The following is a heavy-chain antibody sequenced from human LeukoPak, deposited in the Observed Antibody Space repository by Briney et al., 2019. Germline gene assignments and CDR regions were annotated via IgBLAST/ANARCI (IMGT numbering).Heavy chain of an antibody. CDR3: ARVNGPYYYMDV. J-gene: IGHJ6*03. V-gene: IGHV4-34*01. CDR2: INHSGST. D-gene: IGHD2-8*01. Sequence: SETLSLTCAVYGGSFSGYYWSWIRQPPGKGLEWIGEINHSGSTNYNPSLKSRVTISVDKSKNQFSLKLSSVTAADTAVYYCARVNGPYYYMDVWGKGTTVTVSS. CDR1: GGSFSGYY.